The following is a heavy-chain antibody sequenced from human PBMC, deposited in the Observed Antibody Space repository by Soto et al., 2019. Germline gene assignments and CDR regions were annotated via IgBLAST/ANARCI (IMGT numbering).Heavy chain of an antibody. D-gene: IGHD2-21*02. CDR1: GGSISSYH. CDR3: ARETYCGDDCYFIDY. CDR2: INSGGST. Sequence: SSETLSLTCTVSGGSISSYHWSWIRQPAGKGLEWIGRINSGGSTNYNPSLRSRVTISVDTSKNQFSLKLSSVAAADTAVYYCARETYCGDDCYFIDYWGQGT. J-gene: IGHJ4*02. V-gene: IGHV4-4*07.